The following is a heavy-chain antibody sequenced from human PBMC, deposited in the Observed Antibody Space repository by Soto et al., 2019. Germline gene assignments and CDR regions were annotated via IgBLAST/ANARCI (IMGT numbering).Heavy chain of an antibody. CDR1: GFSLSTSGLG. D-gene: IGHD2-15*01. V-gene: IGHV2-5*02. Sequence: QITLKESGPTLVKPTQTLTLTCTFSGFSLSTSGLGVGWIRQPPGKALEWLALIYWDDDKRYSPSLKSRLTITKDTAKYQVVLTMTNMDPVDTATYYCAHRPSYCSGGSCYSGFDYWGQGTLVTVSS. CDR3: AHRPSYCSGGSCYSGFDY. J-gene: IGHJ4*02. CDR2: IYWDDDK.